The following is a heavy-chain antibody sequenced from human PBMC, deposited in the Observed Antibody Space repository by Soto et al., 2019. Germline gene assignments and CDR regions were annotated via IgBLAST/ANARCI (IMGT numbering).Heavy chain of an antibody. CDR2: INHSGST. J-gene: IGHJ5*02. Sequence: SETLSLTCAVYGGSFSGYYWSWIRQPPGKGLEWIGEINHSGSTNYNPSLKSRVTISVDTSKNQFSLKLSSVTAADTAVYYCARVSGIVVVPAAMAFDPWGQGTLVTVSS. CDR3: ARVSGIVVVPAAMAFDP. D-gene: IGHD2-2*01. CDR1: GGSFSGYY. V-gene: IGHV4-34*01.